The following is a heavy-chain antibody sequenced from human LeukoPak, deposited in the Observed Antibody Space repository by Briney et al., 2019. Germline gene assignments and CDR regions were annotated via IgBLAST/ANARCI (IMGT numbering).Heavy chain of an antibody. CDR2: LDPYSRET. J-gene: IGHJ6*03. Sequence: ASVTVSFTSSVYTFNNYDINWVRQAAGQGQEWMGGLDPYSRETAFEQNFQGRVTIISNNSINKAYLQLSSLRSDDPAVYYCASSRSGYYIDVWGRGTPVTVSS. CDR1: VYTFNNYD. CDR3: ASSRSGYYIDV. V-gene: IGHV1-8*03. D-gene: IGHD6-25*01.